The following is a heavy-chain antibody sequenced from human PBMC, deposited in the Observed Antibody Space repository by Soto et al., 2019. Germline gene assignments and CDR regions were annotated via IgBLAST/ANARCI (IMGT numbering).Heavy chain of an antibody. CDR1: GFTFSSYG. J-gene: IGHJ4*02. Sequence: QVQLVESGGGVVQPGRSLRLSCAASGFTFSSYGMHWVRQAPGKGLEWVAVISYDGSNKYYADSVKGRFTISRDNSKNTVYLQMNSLRAEDTAVYYCAKRTILGDYWGQGTLVTVSS. V-gene: IGHV3-30*18. D-gene: IGHD3-3*01. CDR2: ISYDGSNK. CDR3: AKRTILGDY.